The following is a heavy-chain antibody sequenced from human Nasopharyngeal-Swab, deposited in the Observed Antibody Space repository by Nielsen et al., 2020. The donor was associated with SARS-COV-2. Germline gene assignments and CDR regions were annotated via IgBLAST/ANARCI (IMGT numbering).Heavy chain of an antibody. J-gene: IGHJ6*02. CDR1: GYTFTSYY. CDR3: ARVLPFRITGTSGMDV. CDR2: INPTDGST. V-gene: IGHV1-46*01. Sequence: ASLKVSCKASGYTFTSYYLHWVRQAPGQGLEWMGIINPTDGSTSYAQTFEGRVTMTRVTSTSTVYMELNSLRSEDTAVYYCARVLPFRITGTSGMDVWDQGTTVTVSS. D-gene: IGHD1-7*01.